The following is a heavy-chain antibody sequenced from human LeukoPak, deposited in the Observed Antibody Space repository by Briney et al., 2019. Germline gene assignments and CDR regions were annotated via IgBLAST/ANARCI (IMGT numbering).Heavy chain of an antibody. CDR2: ISSGSRRI. V-gene: IGHV3-21*01. J-gene: IGHJ4*02. Sequence: GGSLRLSCAASGFDFSKYTVSWVRQAPGKGLEWVSSISSGSRRIHYADSVKGRFTISRDNAKNSLYLQMNSLRAEDTAVYYCARESSSGYSGYDPVAFDYWGQGTLVTVSS. CDR1: GFDFSKYT. CDR3: ARESSSGYSGYDPVAFDY. D-gene: IGHD5-12*01.